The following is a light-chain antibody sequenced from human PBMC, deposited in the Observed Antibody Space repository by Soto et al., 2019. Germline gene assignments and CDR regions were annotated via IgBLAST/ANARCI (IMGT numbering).Light chain of an antibody. Sequence: QSVLTQPASVSGSPGQSTTISCTGSSSDVGGNKYVSWYQQYPGKAPKLMICDVSNRPSGVSNRFSGSKSGNTASLTISGLQAEDEADYYCSAFTGTTYVFGTGTKVTVL. CDR3: SAFTGTTYV. V-gene: IGLV2-14*01. CDR2: DVS. J-gene: IGLJ1*01. CDR1: SSDVGGNKY.